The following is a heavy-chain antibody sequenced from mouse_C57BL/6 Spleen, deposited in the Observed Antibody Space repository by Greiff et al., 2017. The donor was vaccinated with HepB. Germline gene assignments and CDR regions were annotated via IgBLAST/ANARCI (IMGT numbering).Heavy chain of an antibody. J-gene: IGHJ1*03. CDR2: INPSTGGT. CDR1: GYSFTGYY. V-gene: IGHV1-42*01. CDR3: AREEYGNYWYFDV. D-gene: IGHD2-10*02. Sequence: EVQVVESGPELVKPGASVKISCKASGYSFTGYYMNWVKQSPEKSLEWIGEINPSTGGTTYNQKFKAKATLTVDKSSSTAYMQLKSLTSEDSAVYYGAREEYGNYWYFDVWGTGTTVTVSS.